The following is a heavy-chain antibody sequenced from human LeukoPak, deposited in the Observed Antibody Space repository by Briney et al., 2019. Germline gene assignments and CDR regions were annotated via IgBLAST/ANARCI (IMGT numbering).Heavy chain of an antibody. CDR3: ARDSGSARPFDC. D-gene: IGHD6-6*01. V-gene: IGHV3-7*01. Sequence: GGSLRLSCAASGFTFSSYWMSWVRQAPGKGLEWVANIRQDGSDKYYVDSVKGRFTISRDNGKNSLSLQMNSLIAEDTAVYYCARDSGSARPFDCWGQGTLVTVSS. J-gene: IGHJ4*02. CDR1: GFTFSSYW. CDR2: IRQDGSDK.